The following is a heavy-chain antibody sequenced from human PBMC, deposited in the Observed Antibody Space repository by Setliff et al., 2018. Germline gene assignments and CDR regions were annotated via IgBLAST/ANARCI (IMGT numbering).Heavy chain of an antibody. CDR3: ARSYHLVLANWFDA. Sequence: SETLSLTCSVSGGSISSGSDYWTWIRQPAGKGLEWIGHIYTSGSTKYNSSLKSRVSMSLDTSKNQFSLKLSSVTAADTAVYYCARSYHLVLANWFDAWGHGTLVTVSS. V-gene: IGHV4-61*09. CDR2: IYTSGST. CDR1: GGSISSGSDY. D-gene: IGHD2-15*01. J-gene: IGHJ5*01.